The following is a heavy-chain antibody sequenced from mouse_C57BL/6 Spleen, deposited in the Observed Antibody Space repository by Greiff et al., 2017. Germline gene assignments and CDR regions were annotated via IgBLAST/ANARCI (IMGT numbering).Heavy chain of an antibody. Sequence: EVQLQQSGPELVKPGASVKISCKASGYTFTDYYMNWVKQSHGKSLEWIGDINPNNGGTSYNQKFKGKATLTVDKSSSTAYMELRSLTSEDSAVYYCARSSRVLLRWDYFDYWGQGTTLTVSS. CDR3: ARSSRVLLRWDYFDY. D-gene: IGHD1-1*01. J-gene: IGHJ2*01. CDR2: INPNNGGT. CDR1: GYTFTDYY. V-gene: IGHV1-26*01.